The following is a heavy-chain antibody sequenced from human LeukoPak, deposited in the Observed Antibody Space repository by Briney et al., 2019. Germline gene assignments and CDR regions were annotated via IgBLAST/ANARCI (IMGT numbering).Heavy chain of an antibody. Sequence: ASVKVSCKASGYTFTGYYMHWVRQAPGQGLEWMGWINPNSGGTNYAQKFQGRVTMTRDTPISTAYMELSSLRSEDTAVYYCARVPGYYYDSSGSPFDAFDIWGQGTMVTVSS. CDR1: GYTFTGYY. V-gene: IGHV1-2*02. CDR3: ARVPGYYYDSSGSPFDAFDI. D-gene: IGHD3-22*01. CDR2: INPNSGGT. J-gene: IGHJ3*02.